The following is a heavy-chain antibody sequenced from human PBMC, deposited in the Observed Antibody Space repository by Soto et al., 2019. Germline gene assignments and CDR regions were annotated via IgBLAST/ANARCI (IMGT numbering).Heavy chain of an antibody. J-gene: IGHJ4*02. Sequence: ASQTLSRPCTVAGGSISGDYWSWMRQPPGQGLEWIGYIYQSGTIRYNPSLESRVTISVDTSKNQFSLKLASVTAADTAVYYCARTPMATLYFDYWGQGTLVAVSS. CDR3: ARTPMATLYFDY. CDR1: GGSISGDY. V-gene: IGHV4-59*01. D-gene: IGHD5-12*01. CDR2: IYQSGTI.